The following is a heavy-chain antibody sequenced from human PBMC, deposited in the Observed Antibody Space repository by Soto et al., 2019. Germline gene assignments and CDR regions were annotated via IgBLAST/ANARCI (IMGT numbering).Heavy chain of an antibody. CDR1: GFTFSNYA. V-gene: IGHV3-23*01. CDR3: AKARADYYDSSGYPVDT. Sequence: PGGSLRLSCAASGFTFSNYAMSWVRQAPGKGLEWVSAISGSGGSTYYADSVKGRFTISRDNSKNTLYLQMNSLRAEDTAVHYGAKARADYYDSSGYPVDTWGQGTLVTVAS. D-gene: IGHD3-22*01. CDR2: ISGSGGST. J-gene: IGHJ5*02.